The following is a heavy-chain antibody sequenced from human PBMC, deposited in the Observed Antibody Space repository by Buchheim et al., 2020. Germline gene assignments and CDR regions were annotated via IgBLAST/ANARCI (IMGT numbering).Heavy chain of an antibody. J-gene: IGHJ4*02. Sequence: QVQLVESGGGVVQPGRSLRLSCAASGFTFSSYGMHWVRQAPGKGLEWVAVISNDGSNKYYADSVKGRFTISRDNSKNTLYLQMNSLRAEDTAVYYCAKLSGRGGDYFDYWGQRTL. CDR2: ISNDGSNK. CDR1: GFTFSSYG. V-gene: IGHV3-30*18. D-gene: IGHD2-15*01. CDR3: AKLSGRGGDYFDY.